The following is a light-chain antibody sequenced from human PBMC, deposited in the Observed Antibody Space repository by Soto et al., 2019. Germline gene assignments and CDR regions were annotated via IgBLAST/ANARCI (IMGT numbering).Light chain of an antibody. J-gene: IGKJ4*01. CDR1: QSVSSN. CDR2: GAS. CDR3: QQYNSWPPLT. Sequence: EIVMTQSPATLSVSPGERATLSRRASQSVSSNLAWYQQKPGQAPRLLIYGASTRATGIPARFSGSGSGTEFTLTISSLQSEDFAVYYCQQYNSWPPLTFGGGTKVDI. V-gene: IGKV3-15*01.